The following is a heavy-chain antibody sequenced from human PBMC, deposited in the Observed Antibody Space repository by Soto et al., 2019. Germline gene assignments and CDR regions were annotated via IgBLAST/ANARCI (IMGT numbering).Heavy chain of an antibody. CDR3: AREVEGSYSPADF. CDR2: VSSYNGNT. J-gene: IGHJ4*02. D-gene: IGHD3-10*01. V-gene: IGHV1-18*01. CDR1: GYTFTDHG. Sequence: QVQLVQSGPEVKKPGASVTVSCKTSGYTFTDHGIDWVRQAPGQGLEWVGWVSSYNGNTNYAYNLKDRVIMTTDASTSTTYMELSGLRSDDTSVYYCAREVEGSYSPADFWGQGTLVTVSS.